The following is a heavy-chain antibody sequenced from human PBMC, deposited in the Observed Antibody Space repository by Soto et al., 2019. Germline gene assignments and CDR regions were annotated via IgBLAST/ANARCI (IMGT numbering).Heavy chain of an antibody. CDR2: ISGNGSDT. J-gene: IGHJ4*02. D-gene: IGHD1-26*01. CDR3: ARRVGTTGVFDF. V-gene: IGHV3-23*02. CDR1: GFTFGTYA. Sequence: EVHLLESGGDLVQPGGSLRLSCAASGFTFGTYAMSWVRRAPGKGLDWVSAISGNGSDTYLGDSVKGRFSISRDNSKNMLYLQTASRRGEDTAISYCARRVGTTGVFDFWGQGTRVIVSS.